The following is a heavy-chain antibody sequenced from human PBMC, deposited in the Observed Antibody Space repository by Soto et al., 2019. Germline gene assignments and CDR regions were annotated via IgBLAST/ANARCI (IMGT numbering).Heavy chain of an antibody. Sequence: SETLSLTCTVSGGSISSYYWSWIRQPPGKGLEWIGYIYYSRSTNYNPSLKSRVTISVDTSKNQFSLKLSSVTAADTAVYYCAIGGSGSYYNPYYFDYWGQGTLVTVSS. CDR2: IYYSRST. V-gene: IGHV4-59*01. D-gene: IGHD3-10*01. J-gene: IGHJ4*02. CDR1: GGSISSYY. CDR3: AIGGSGSYYNPYYFDY.